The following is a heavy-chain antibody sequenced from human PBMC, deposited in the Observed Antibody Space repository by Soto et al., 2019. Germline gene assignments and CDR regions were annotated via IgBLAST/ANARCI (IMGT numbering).Heavy chain of an antibody. Sequence: QVQLVQSGAEVNKPGSSVKVSCKASGGTFSSYAISWVREAPGQGLEWMGGIIPIFGTANYAQKFQGRVKNTADESTSTAYMELTSLRYEDTAXXXXXXXXXXXXXXXXXXXXXXXVXGXGTTVTVSS. CDR1: GGTFSSYA. J-gene: IGHJ6*01. CDR3: XXXXXXXXXXXXXXXXXXXV. CDR2: IIPIFGTA. V-gene: IGHV1-69*01.